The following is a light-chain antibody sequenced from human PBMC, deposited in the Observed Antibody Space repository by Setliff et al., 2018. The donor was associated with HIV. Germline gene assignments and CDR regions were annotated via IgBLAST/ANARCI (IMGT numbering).Light chain of an antibody. CDR3: SSYTSSTPLYV. V-gene: IGLV2-14*03. CDR2: DVS. Sequence: QSALTQPASVSGSPGQSITISCTGTSSDVGDYNYVSWYQQHPGKAPKLMIYDVSNRPSGVSNRFSGSKSGNTAPLTISGLQAEDEADYYCSSYTSSTPLYVFGTGTKVTVL. CDR1: SSDVGDYNY. J-gene: IGLJ1*01.